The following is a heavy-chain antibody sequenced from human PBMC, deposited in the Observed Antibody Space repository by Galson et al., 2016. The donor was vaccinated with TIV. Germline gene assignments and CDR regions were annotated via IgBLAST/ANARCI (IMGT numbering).Heavy chain of an antibody. CDR2: MWLSGSDT. J-gene: IGHJ5*02. Sequence: SLRLSCAASGFTFGSYGMHWVRQAPGRGLEWVAGMWLSGSDTYYAVSVRDRFIISRDNSQNTLYLQMNSLRAEDTAVYYCARQGYYDSSGYYVSWGQGTLVTVSS. D-gene: IGHD3-22*01. V-gene: IGHV3-33*01. CDR1: GFTFGSYG. CDR3: ARQGYYDSSGYYVS.